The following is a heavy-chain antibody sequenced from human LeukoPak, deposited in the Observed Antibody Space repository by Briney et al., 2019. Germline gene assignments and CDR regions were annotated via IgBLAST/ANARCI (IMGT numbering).Heavy chain of an antibody. D-gene: IGHD2-8*01. J-gene: IGHJ3*02. Sequence: SETLSLTCTVSGGSISSYYWSWIRQPPGKGLEWIGYIYYSGSTNYNPSLKSRVTISVDTSKNQFSLKLSSVTAADTAVYYCAGHLVPEAFDIWGQGTMVTVSS. CDR2: IYYSGST. CDR1: GGSISSYY. V-gene: IGHV4-59*08. CDR3: AGHLVPEAFDI.